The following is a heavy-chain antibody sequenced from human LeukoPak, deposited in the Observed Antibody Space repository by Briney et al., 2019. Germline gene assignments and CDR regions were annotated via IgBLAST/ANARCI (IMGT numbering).Heavy chain of an antibody. V-gene: IGHV3-53*01. CDR3: ARKTDSSGSGDY. J-gene: IGHJ4*02. Sequence: VSLLYSRGGTYYADSVQGRFPIPRDASKHTLFLQMNSLRADDTALYYCARKTDSSGSGDYWGQGTLVTVSS. CDR2: LYSRGGT. D-gene: IGHD3-22*01.